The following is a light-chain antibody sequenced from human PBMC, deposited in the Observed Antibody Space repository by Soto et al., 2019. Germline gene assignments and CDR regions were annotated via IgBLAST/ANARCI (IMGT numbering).Light chain of an antibody. CDR3: SSYAGSSNV. CDR1: SSNIGAGYD. J-gene: IGLJ1*01. Sequence: QSVLTQPPSVSGAPGQRVTISCTGDSSNIGAGYDVHWYQQHPGKAPKLMIYEVNKRPSGVPDRFSGSKSGNTASLTVSGLQAEDEADYYCSSYAGSSNVFGTGTKVTVL. V-gene: IGLV2-8*01. CDR2: EVN.